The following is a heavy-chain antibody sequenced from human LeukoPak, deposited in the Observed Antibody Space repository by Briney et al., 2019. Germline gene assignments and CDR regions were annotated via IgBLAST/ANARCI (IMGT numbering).Heavy chain of an antibody. CDR3: ARVLRYCSGGNCYSGGLGYMDV. V-gene: IGHV3-11*01. D-gene: IGHD2-15*01. CDR1: GFTFSDYY. Sequence: GSLRLSCAASGFTFSDYYMSWIRQAPGKGLEWVSYISSSGSTIYYADSVKGRFTISRDNAKNSLFLQMNSLRAEDTAVYYCARVLRYCSGGNCYSGGLGYMDVWGKGTTVTISS. J-gene: IGHJ6*03. CDR2: ISSSGSTI.